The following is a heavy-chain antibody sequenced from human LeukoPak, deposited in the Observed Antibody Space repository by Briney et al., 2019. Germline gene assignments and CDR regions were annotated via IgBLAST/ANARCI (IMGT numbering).Heavy chain of an antibody. J-gene: IGHJ4*02. Sequence: SETLSLTCTVSGGSISSSSYYWGWIRQPPGKGLEWIGSIYYSGSTYYNPSPKSRVTISVDTSKNQFSLKLSSVTAADTAVYYCARQGADSSGYYYLSYFDYWGQGTLVTVSS. V-gene: IGHV4-39*01. D-gene: IGHD3-22*01. CDR1: GGSISSSSYY. CDR2: IYYSGST. CDR3: ARQGADSSGYYYLSYFDY.